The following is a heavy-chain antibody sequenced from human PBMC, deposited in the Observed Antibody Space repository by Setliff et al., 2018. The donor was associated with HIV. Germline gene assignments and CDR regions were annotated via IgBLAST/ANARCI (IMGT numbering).Heavy chain of an antibody. V-gene: IGHV4-39*01. Sequence: SETLSLTCAVSGASITTNSYYWGWIRQTPEKGLEWIGDFYYSGATYYNPSLKSRATISVDTSQNQFSLRLSSVTAADTAVYHCARFVLAWFDFSTGAVEVTDPHAFDFWGQGILVTVSS. CDR2: FYYSGAT. J-gene: IGHJ4*02. CDR3: ARFVLAWFDFSTGAVEVTDPHAFDF. D-gene: IGHD2-21*02. CDR1: GASITTNSYY.